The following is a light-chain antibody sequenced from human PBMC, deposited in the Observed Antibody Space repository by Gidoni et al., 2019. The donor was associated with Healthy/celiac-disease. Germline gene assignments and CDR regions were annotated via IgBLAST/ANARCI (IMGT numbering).Light chain of an antibody. CDR3: MQALQTPPT. CDR1: QSLLHSNVYNY. Sequence: DMVMTQSPLSLPVTPGEPASISCRSSQSLLHSNVYNYLDWYLQKPGQSPQLLIYLGSNRASGVPDRFSGSGSGTDFTLKISRVEAEDVGIYYCMQALQTPPTFGQGTKVEIK. CDR2: LGS. J-gene: IGKJ1*01. V-gene: IGKV2-28*01.